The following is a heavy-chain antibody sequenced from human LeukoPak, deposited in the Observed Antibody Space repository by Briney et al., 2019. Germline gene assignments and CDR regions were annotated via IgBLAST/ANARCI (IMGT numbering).Heavy chain of an antibody. V-gene: IGHV3-23*01. CDR2: ISGTVSTT. CDR3: AKGRTTDF. Sequence: GESLRLSCAASGFTFSTYAMSWVRQAPGKGLEWGSSISGTVSTTYYADSVKGRFTISRDNSNNTLYLQMNSLRAEDSAVYYCAKGRTTDFWGQGTLVTVSS. J-gene: IGHJ4*02. D-gene: IGHD1-1*01. CDR1: GFTFSTYA.